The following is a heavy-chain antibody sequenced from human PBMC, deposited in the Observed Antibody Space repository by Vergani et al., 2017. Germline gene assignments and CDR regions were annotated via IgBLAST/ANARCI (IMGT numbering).Heavy chain of an antibody. CDR2: VSGSSATP. J-gene: IGHJ4*02. D-gene: IGHD3-22*01. CDR3: ARDSYYYDSSGYLGY. CDR1: GFSFPGYA. V-gene: IGHV3-23*01. Sequence: EVQLLESGGGLVQPGGSLRLSCEASGFSFPGYAMSWVRQAPGKGLEWVSSVSGSSATPYYADSVKGRFIISRDNSKNTLYLQMNSLRAEDTAVYYCARDSYYYDSSGYLGYWGQGTLVTVSS.